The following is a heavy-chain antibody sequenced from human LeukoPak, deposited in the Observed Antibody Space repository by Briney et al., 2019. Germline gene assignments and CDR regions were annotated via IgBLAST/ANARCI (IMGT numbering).Heavy chain of an antibody. CDR2: ISGSGGST. CDR1: GFTFSSYA. CDR3: AKFNRGWPYYYYGMDV. D-gene: IGHD6-19*01. V-gene: IGHV3-23*01. J-gene: IGHJ6*02. Sequence: GGSLRLSCAASGFTFSSYAMSWVRQAPGKGLEWVSAISGSGGSTYYADSVKGRFTISRDNSKNTLYLQMNSLRAEDTAGYYCAKFNRGWPYYYYGMDVWGQGTTVTVSS.